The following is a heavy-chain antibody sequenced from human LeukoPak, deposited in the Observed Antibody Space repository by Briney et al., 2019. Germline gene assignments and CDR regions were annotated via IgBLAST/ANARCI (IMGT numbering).Heavy chain of an antibody. CDR3: ARVYYYDSSGYSNDAFDI. Sequence: ASVKVSCKASGYTFTGYYMHWVRQAPGQGLEWMGWINPNSGGSNYAQKFQGRVTMTRDTSISTAYMELSRLRSGDTAVYYCARVYYYDSSGYSNDAFDIWGQGTMVTVSS. J-gene: IGHJ3*02. CDR1: GYTFTGYY. D-gene: IGHD3-22*01. V-gene: IGHV1-2*02. CDR2: INPNSGGS.